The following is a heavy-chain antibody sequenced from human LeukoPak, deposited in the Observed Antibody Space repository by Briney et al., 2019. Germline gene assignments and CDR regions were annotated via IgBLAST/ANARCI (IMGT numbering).Heavy chain of an antibody. V-gene: IGHV1-8*01. CDR2: MNPNSGNT. Sequence: ASVRVSCKASGYTFTSYDINWVRQAPGQGVEGMGWMNPNSGNTVYAQKFQGRVTITRNTSRRRAYMELSSLRSEDMAVYYCARKFLGSRGYYFDYWGQGTLVTVSS. CDR3: ARKFLGSRGYYFDY. D-gene: IGHD3-10*01. CDR1: GYTFTSYD. J-gene: IGHJ4*02.